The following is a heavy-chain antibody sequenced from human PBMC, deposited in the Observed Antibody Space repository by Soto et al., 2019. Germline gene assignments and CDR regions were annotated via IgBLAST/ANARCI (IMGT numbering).Heavy chain of an antibody. CDR2: IIPIFGTA. CDR3: GRGGNNHYYPLDY. J-gene: IGHJ4*02. V-gene: IGHV1-69*13. Sequence: GASVKVSCKASGGTFSSYAISWVRQAPGQGLEWMGGIIPIFGTANYAQKFQGRVTITADESTSTAYMELSSLRSEDTAVYYWGRGGNNHYYPLDYWGQGTLVTVSS. D-gene: IGHD1-26*01. CDR1: GGTFSSYA.